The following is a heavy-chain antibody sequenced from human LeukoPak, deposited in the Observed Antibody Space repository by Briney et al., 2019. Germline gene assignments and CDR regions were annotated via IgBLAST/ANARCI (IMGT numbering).Heavy chain of an antibody. V-gene: IGHV3-23*01. CDR3: AKPVGGTYFTYNSFDP. CDR2: ISDSGGST. D-gene: IGHD1-26*01. Sequence: GGSLRLSCAAPGFTFSTYAMSWVRQAPGKGLEWVSAISDSGGSTFYADSVKGRFTISRDNFKDTLFLQMNSLRAEDTAVYYCAKPVGGTYFTYNSFDPWGQGTLVTVSS. J-gene: IGHJ5*02. CDR1: GFTFSTYA.